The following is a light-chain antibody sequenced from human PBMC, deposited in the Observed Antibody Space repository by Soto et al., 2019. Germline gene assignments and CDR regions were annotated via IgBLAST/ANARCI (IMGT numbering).Light chain of an antibody. CDR3: SSYTNSNTWV. J-gene: IGLJ3*02. CDR1: SSDVGDCEC. CDR2: EVS. Sequence: QSALTQPASVSGSPGQSITISCSGTSSDVGDCECVSWYQHHPGKAPKLMIHEVSNRPSGVSNRFSGSKSANTASLTISGLQTEDEADYYCSSYTNSNTWVFGGGTKVTVL. V-gene: IGLV2-14*01.